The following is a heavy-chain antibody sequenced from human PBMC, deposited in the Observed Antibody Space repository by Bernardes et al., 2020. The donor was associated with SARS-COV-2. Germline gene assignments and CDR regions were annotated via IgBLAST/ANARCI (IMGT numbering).Heavy chain of an antibody. J-gene: IGHJ4*02. Sequence: GESLKISCKGSGYSFTAYWIGWVRQMPGEGLEWMGIIYPGDSDTRYSPSFQGQVTISADKSISTAYLQWSSLKASDTAMYYCARPRYSSGWYYYFDYWGQGTLVTVSS. CDR2: IYPGDSDT. V-gene: IGHV5-51*01. CDR3: ARPRYSSGWYYYFDY. D-gene: IGHD6-19*01. CDR1: GYSFTAYW.